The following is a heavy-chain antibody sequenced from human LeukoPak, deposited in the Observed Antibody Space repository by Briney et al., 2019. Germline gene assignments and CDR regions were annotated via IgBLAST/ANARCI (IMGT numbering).Heavy chain of an antibody. CDR1: GFTFSNAW. CDR3: TTEFGSGWSYYFDY. J-gene: IGHJ4*02. D-gene: IGHD6-19*01. CDR2: VKTKTNGGTT. Sequence: GGSLRLSCAASGFTFSNAWMSWVPQAPGKGLEWVGRVKTKTNGGTTDYAAPVKGRFTISRDDSKNTLFLQMNSLKTEDTAVYYCTTEFGSGWSYYFDYWGQGTLVTVSS. V-gene: IGHV3-15*01.